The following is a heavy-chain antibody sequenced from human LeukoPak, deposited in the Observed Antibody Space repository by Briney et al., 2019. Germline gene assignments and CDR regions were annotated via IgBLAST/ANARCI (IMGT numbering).Heavy chain of an antibody. CDR2: IYHSGST. D-gene: IGHD6-13*01. CDR3: ARDRGIAPTGLYDP. V-gene: IGHV4-38-2*02. CDR1: GYSISSGYY. J-gene: IGHJ5*02. Sequence: SETLSLTCTVSGYSISSGYYWGWIRQPPGKGLEWIGSIYHSGSTYYNPSLKSRVTISVDTSKNRFSLKLSSVTAADTAVYYCARDRGIAPTGLYDPWSQGTLVTVSS.